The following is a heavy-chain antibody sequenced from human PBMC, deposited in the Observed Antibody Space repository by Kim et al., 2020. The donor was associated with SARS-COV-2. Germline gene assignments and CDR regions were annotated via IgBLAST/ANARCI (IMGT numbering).Heavy chain of an antibody. D-gene: IGHD3-22*01. Sequence: GGSLRLSCAASGFTFHNAWMSWVRQAPGKGLEWVGRIKSKTDGGTIDYAAPVKGRFTISRDDSKNTVYLQMESLKTEDTAVYYCTTVVISNPIPRVWGQGTLVTVSS. CDR2: IKSKTDGGTI. CDR3: TTVVISNPIPRV. V-gene: IGHV3-15*01. CDR1: GFTFHNAW. J-gene: IGHJ4*02.